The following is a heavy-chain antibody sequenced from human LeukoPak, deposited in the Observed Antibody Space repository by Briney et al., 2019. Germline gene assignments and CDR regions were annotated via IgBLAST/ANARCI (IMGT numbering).Heavy chain of an antibody. J-gene: IGHJ3*02. V-gene: IGHV1-18*01. Sequence: ASVKVSCKASGYTFTLYGISWVRQAPGQGLAWMGWISAYNGNTNYAQKLQGRVSMTTDTSTSTAYMELRSLRSDDTAAYYCARGVGATNAFDIWGQGTLVTVSS. CDR2: ISAYNGNT. D-gene: IGHD1-26*01. CDR3: ARGVGATNAFDI. CDR1: GYTFTLYG.